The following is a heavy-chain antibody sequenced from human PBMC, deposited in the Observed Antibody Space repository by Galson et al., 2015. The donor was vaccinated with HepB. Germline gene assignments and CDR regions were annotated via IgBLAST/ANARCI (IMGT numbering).Heavy chain of an antibody. J-gene: IGHJ3*02. CDR3: ASTQGYCSGGSCMFDDAFDI. V-gene: IGHV3-21*01. Sequence: SLRLSCAASGFTFSSYSMNWVRQAPGKGLEWVSSISSSSSYIYYADSVKGRFTISRDNAKNSLYLQMNSLRAEDTAVYYYASTQGYCSGGSCMFDDAFDIWGQGTMVTVSS. CDR2: ISSSSSYI. CDR1: GFTFSSYS. D-gene: IGHD2-15*01.